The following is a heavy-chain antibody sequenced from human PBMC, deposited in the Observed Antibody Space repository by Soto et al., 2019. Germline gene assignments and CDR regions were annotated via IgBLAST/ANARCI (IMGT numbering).Heavy chain of an antibody. D-gene: IGHD3-22*01. CDR2: IYYSGST. J-gene: IGHJ5*02. V-gene: IGHV4-59*01. CDR3: ARGYFEYYYDSSGFLSWFDP. CDR1: GGSISSYY. Sequence: SETLSLTCTVSGGSISSYYWSWIRQPPGQGLEWIGYIYYSGSTNYNPSLKSRVTISVDTSKNQFSLKLSSVTAADTAVYYCARGYFEYYYDSSGFLSWFDPWGQGTLVTVS.